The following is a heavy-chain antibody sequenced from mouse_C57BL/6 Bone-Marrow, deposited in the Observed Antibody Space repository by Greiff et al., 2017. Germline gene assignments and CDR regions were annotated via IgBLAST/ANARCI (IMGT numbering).Heavy chain of an antibody. J-gene: IGHJ2*01. CDR2: IDPEIGDT. V-gene: IGHV14-4*01. D-gene: IGHD2-3*01. CDR1: GFNIKDDY. Sequence: VQLQQSGAELVRPGASVKLSCTASGFNIKDDYIHWVKQRPEQGLEWIGWIDPEIGDTESASKFQGKATITSDTSSHTAYLQLSSLTSEDTAVYYCSSFDGNYFDFWGQGTPLTVAS. CDR3: SSFDGNYFDF.